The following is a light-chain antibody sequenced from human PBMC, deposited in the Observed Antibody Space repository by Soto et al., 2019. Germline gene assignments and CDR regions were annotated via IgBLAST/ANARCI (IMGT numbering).Light chain of an antibody. CDR2: GAS. CDR3: QQYNNWPIT. Sequence: VMTQSPATLSVSPGERATLSCRAAQSISTLVAWYQHQPSQPPRLLIYGASTRATATPARFTGSGSGTEFTLTISSLQSEDFAVYYCQQYNNWPITFGPGTRLEI. CDR1: QSISTL. J-gene: IGKJ5*01. V-gene: IGKV3-15*01.